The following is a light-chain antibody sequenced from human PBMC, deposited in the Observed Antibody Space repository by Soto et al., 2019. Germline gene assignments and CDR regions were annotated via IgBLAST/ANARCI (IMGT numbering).Light chain of an antibody. Sequence: QSVLTQPPSVSAAPGQKVTISCSGTSSNIGNNYVSWYQQLPGTAPKLLIYDNNKRPSGIPDRFSGSKSGTSATLGITGLQTGDEADYYCGTWDSSLSVQVFGTGTK. CDR1: SSNIGNNY. J-gene: IGLJ1*01. CDR2: DNN. CDR3: GTWDSSLSVQV. V-gene: IGLV1-51*01.